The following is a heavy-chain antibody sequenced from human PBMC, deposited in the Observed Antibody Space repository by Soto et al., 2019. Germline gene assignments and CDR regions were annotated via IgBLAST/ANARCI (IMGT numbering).Heavy chain of an antibody. J-gene: IGHJ6*02. CDR2: IIPIFGTA. Sequence: GASVKVSCKASGGTFSSYAISWVRQAPGQGLEWMGGIIPIFGTANYAQKFQGRVTITADESTSTAYMELSSLRSEDTAVYYCARERPGEPFTIFGVVPLYYYGMDVWGQGTTVTVSS. D-gene: IGHD3-3*01. CDR3: ARERPGEPFTIFGVVPLYYYGMDV. V-gene: IGHV1-69*13. CDR1: GGTFSSYA.